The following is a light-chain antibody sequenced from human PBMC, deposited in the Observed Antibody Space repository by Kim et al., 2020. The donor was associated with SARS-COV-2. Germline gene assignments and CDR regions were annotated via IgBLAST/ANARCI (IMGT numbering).Light chain of an antibody. CDR1: RLRSYY. CDR2: GKD. Sequence: VALGQTVRITCQGDRLRSYYATWYQQKAGQAPIPVIYGKDNRPSGIPDRFSGSSSGNTASLTITGAQAEDEADYYCNSRDSNDNVVFGGGTSLTVL. V-gene: IGLV3-19*01. J-gene: IGLJ2*01. CDR3: NSRDSNDNVV.